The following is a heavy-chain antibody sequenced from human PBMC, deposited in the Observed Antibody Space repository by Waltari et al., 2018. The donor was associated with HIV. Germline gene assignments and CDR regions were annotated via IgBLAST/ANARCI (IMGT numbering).Heavy chain of an antibody. J-gene: IGHJ4*02. CDR3: AKDLSSISMIVPRSYFDY. V-gene: IGHV3-23*01. CDR2: MSNSGGST. CDR1: GFTFSSYA. Sequence: EVQLLESGGGLVQPGGSLRLSCAASGFTFSSYAMSWVRQAPGKGLVWVAAMSNSGGSTYHPDSVKGRFPISIDNSKNTLYLQMNSLRDEDTAVYYCAKDLSSISMIVPRSYFDYWGQGTLVTVSS. D-gene: IGHD3-22*01.